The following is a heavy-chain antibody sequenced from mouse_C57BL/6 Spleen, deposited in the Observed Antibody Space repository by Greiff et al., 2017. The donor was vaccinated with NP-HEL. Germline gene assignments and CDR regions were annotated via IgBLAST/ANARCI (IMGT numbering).Heavy chain of an antibody. D-gene: IGHD2-5*01. CDR1: GYAFSSYW. V-gene: IGHV1-80*01. CDR3: AIYYSNSFYAMDY. J-gene: IGHJ4*01. CDR2: IYPGDGDT. Sequence: QVQLKESGAELVKPGASVKISCKASGYAFSSYWMNWVKQRPGKGLEWIGQIYPGDGDTNYNGKFKGKATLTADKSSSTAYMQLSSLTSEDSAVYFCAIYYSNSFYAMDYWGQGTSVTVSS.